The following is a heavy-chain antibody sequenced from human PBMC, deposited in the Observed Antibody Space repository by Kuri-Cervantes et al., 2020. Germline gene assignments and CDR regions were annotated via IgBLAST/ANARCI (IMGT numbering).Heavy chain of an antibody. CDR2: FDPEDGET. D-gene: IGHD1-14*01. CDR1: GYTLTELS. CDR3: ARSSITQGYYGMDV. V-gene: IGHV1-24*01. Sequence: ASVKVSCKVSGYTLTELSMHWVRQAPGKGLEWMGGFDPEDGETIYAQKFQGRVTMTRDTSISTAYIELSRLRSDDTAVYYCARSSITQGYYGMDVWGQGTTVTVSS. J-gene: IGHJ6*02.